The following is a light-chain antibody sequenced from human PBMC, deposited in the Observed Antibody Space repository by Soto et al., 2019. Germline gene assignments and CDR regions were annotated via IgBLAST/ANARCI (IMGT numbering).Light chain of an antibody. CDR2: KIS. CDR1: QSLEDSDGSSY. J-gene: IGKJ1*01. Sequence: IVMTQTPLSSAVTLGQPASISCRSSQSLEDSDGSSYLSWLHQRPGQPPRLLIYKISNRLSGVPDRFSGSGAGTVFTLRISRVEADDVGLYYCMQATQFPWTFGQGTKVDIK. CDR3: MQATQFPWT. V-gene: IGKV2-24*01.